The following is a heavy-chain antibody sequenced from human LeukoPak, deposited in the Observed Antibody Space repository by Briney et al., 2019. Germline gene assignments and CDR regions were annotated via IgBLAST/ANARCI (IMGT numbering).Heavy chain of an antibody. V-gene: IGHV4-59*01. J-gene: IGHJ6*03. CDR3: ARDYIPSSSWCHSYYYMDV. D-gene: IGHD6-13*01. CDR2: IYYSGST. CDR1: GGSISSYY. Sequence: SETLSLTCTVSGGSISSYYWSWIRQPPGKGLEWIGYIYYSGSTNYNPSLKSRVTISVDTSKNQFSLKLSSVTAADTAVYYCARDYIPSSSWCHSYYYMDVWGKGTTVTVSS.